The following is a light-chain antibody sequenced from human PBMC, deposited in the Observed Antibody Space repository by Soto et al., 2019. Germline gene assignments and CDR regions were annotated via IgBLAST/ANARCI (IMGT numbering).Light chain of an antibody. V-gene: IGKV3-15*01. CDR3: QQHYSTHRT. CDR1: RNVSSS. Sequence: ENVMTQSTVLLSVTPGARAPLSCMASRNVSSSWAWYQQKPGRTPGLLIFGAASRATGIPARCSGSGSCTSFTLTTSRLEPEDFAVNYCQQHYSTHRTFGQGTKVDIK. CDR2: GAA. J-gene: IGKJ1*01.